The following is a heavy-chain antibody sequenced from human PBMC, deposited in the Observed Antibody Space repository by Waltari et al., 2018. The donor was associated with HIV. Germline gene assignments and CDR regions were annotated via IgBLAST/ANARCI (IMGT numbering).Heavy chain of an antibody. J-gene: IGHJ4*02. CDR2: IKQDGSEK. Sequence: EVQLVESGGGLVQPGGSLRLSCAASGFTFRVYWLGWVRQAPGKGLEWVANIKQDGSEKYYVDSVNGRFTISRDNAENSLYLQMNSLRAEDTAVYYCARGGFYGSGSKVNWGQGTLVTVSS. V-gene: IGHV3-7*04. D-gene: IGHD3-10*01. CDR3: ARGGFYGSGSKVN. CDR1: GFTFRVYW.